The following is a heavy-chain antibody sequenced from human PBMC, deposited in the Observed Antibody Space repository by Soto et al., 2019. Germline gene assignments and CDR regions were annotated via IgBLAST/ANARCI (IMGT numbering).Heavy chain of an antibody. J-gene: IGHJ5*02. CDR1: GYTFTSYG. D-gene: IGHD3-9*01. Sequence: GASVKVSCKASGYTFTSYGISWVRQAPGQGLEWMGWISAYNGNTNYAQKPQGRVTMTTDTSTSTAYMELRSLRSDDTAVCYCAREPYYDILTGYYNNWFDPWGQGTLVTVSS. CDR2: ISAYNGNT. V-gene: IGHV1-18*01. CDR3: AREPYYDILTGYYNNWFDP.